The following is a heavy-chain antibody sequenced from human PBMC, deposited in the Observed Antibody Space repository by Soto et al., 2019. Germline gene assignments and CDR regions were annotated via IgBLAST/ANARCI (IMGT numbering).Heavy chain of an antibody. D-gene: IGHD6-19*01. V-gene: IGHV3-48*02. CDR2: SSPRGDTI. CDR3: AKGPHTNVGWPYYFES. J-gene: IGHJ4*02. CDR1: GFSLANYP. Sequence: PGGSLRLSCVASGFSLANYPMNWVRQTPGKGLECISYSSPRGDTIYYADSVEGRFTISRDNARNSLSLHMSSLRDEDSALYYCAKGPHTNVGWPYYFESWGQGVPVTVSS.